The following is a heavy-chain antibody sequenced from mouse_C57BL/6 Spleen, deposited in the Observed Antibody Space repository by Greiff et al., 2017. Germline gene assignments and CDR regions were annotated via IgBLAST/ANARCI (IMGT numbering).Heavy chain of an antibody. D-gene: IGHD1-1*01. CDR1: GYTFTSYW. J-gene: IGHJ2*01. Sequence: QVQLQQPGAELVKPGASVKVSCKASGYTFTSYWMHWVKQRPGQGLEWIGRIHPSDSDTNYNQKFKGKATLTVDKASSTAYMQLSSLTSEDSAVYYCAIRPPYYYGSSSYYFDCWGQGTTLTVSS. CDR3: AIRPPYYYGSSSYYFDC. CDR2: IHPSDSDT. V-gene: IGHV1-74*01.